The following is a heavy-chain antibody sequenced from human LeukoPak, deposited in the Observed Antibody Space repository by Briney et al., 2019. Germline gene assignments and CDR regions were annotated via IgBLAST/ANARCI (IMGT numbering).Heavy chain of an antibody. CDR2: IYYIGST. CDR1: LGSISSYY. CDR3: AREVRRTRWYQWYFDL. V-gene: IGHV4-59*12. J-gene: IGHJ2*01. Sequence: SETLSLTRMVSLGSISSYYWSWIRQPPGKGLECIGYIYYIGSTNYNPPLKSRVTISTDLTKNQFSLNLSSVNAADTAVYYCAREVRRTRWYQWYFDLWGRGTLVTVSS. D-gene: IGHD6-13*01.